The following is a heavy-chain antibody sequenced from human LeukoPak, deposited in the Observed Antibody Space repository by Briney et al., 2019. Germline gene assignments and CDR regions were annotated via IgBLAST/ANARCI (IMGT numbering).Heavy chain of an antibody. D-gene: IGHD2-2*01. CDR2: TYYRSKWYN. Sequence: KPSQTLSLTCAISWDSVSSNSAAWNWISQSPSRGLEWLGRTYYRSKWYNDYAVSVKSRITINPDTSKNQFSLQLKSVTPEDTAVYYCARVYCSSTSGSNWFDPGGQGTLVTVSS. V-gene: IGHV6-1*01. CDR3: ARVYCSSTSGSNWFDP. CDR1: WDSVSSNSAA. J-gene: IGHJ5*02.